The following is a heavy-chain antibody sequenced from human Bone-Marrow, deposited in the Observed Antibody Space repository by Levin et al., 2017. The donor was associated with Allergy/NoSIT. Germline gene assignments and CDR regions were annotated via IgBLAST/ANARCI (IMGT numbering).Heavy chain of an antibody. J-gene: IGHJ6*02. Sequence: GGSLRLSCAASGFTFSSYDMHWVRQATGKGLEWVSAIGTAGDTYYPGSVKGRFTISRENAKNSLYLQMNSLRAGDTAVYYCARASRAGPYYDFWSGKTAGVWYYYYYGMDVWGQGTTVTVSS. CDR3: ARASRAGPYYDFWSGKTAGVWYYYYYGMDV. CDR2: IGTAGDT. D-gene: IGHD3-3*01. V-gene: IGHV3-13*01. CDR1: GFTFSSYD.